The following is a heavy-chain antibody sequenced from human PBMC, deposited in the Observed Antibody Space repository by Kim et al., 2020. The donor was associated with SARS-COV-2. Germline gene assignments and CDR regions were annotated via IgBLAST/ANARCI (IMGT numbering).Heavy chain of an antibody. CDR1: GFTFSSYG. CDR2: ISYYGSNK. V-gene: IGHV3-33*05. Sequence: GGSLRLSCAASGFTFSSYGMHRVRQAPGKGLEWVAVISYYGSNKYYADSVKGRFTISRDNSKNTLYLQMNSLRAEDTAVYYCARDSGSLGGSGPDYWG. CDR3: ARDSGSLGGSGPDY. D-gene: IGHD3-10*01. J-gene: IGHJ4*01.